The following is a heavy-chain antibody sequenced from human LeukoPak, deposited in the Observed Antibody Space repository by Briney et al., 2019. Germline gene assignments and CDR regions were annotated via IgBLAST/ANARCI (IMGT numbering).Heavy chain of an antibody. V-gene: IGHV4-59*08. D-gene: IGHD6-13*01. Sequence: PSETLSLTCTVSGGSISNYYWNWIRQPPGKGLEWIGYIYYSGTTNYNPSLTSRVTISVDTSKNQFSLKLNSVTAADTAVYYCARSSSWCLTLSPWGQGTLVTVSS. CDR1: GGSISNYY. J-gene: IGHJ5*02. CDR3: ARSSSWCLTLSP. CDR2: IYYSGTT.